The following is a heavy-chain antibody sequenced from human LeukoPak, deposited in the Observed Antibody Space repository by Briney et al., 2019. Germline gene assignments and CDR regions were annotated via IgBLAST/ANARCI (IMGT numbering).Heavy chain of an antibody. CDR3: AKDRRSLLRFDY. J-gene: IGHJ4*02. Sequence: GGSLRLSCAASGFTFSSYGMHWVRQAPGKGLEWVAVISYDGSNKYYADSVKGRFTISRDNSKNTLYLQMNSLRAENTAVYYCAKDRRSLLRFDYWGQGTLVTVSS. CDR1: GFTFSSYG. CDR2: ISYDGSNK. D-gene: IGHD2-15*01. V-gene: IGHV3-30*18.